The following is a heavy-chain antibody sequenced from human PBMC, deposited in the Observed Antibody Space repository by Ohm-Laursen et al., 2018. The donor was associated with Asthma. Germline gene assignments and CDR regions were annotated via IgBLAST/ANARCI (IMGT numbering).Heavy chain of an antibody. D-gene: IGHD3-22*01. CDR2: IIPIFDIP. CDR1: GGTFSSYA. V-gene: IGHV1-69*17. Sequence: GSSVKVSCKVSGGTFSSYAINWVRQAPGQGLEWVGAIIPIFDIPNYAEKFQGRVTITADKSTSTAYMELSSLRSEDTAVYYCARDHSSGYSFSFDYWGQGTLVTVSS. CDR3: ARDHSSGYSFSFDY. J-gene: IGHJ4*02.